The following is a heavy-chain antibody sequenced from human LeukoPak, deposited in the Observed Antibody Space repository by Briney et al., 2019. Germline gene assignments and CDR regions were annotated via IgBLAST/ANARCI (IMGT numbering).Heavy chain of an antibody. D-gene: IGHD3-22*01. Sequence: PGGSLRLSCAASGFTFSSYDMHWVRQATGKGLEWVSAIGTAGDTYYPGSVKGRFTISRENAKNSLYLQMNSLRAEDTAVYYCAKHRFESGGYHSTDWGQGTLVTVSS. CDR1: GFTFSSYD. CDR2: IGTAGDT. CDR3: AKHRFESGGYHSTD. J-gene: IGHJ4*02. V-gene: IGHV3-13*01.